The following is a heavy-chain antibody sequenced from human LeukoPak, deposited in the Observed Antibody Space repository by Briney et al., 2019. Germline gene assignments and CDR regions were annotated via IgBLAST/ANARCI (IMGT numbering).Heavy chain of an antibody. J-gene: IGHJ5*02. CDR2: INPNSGGT. Sequence: ASVNVSCKASGYTFTGYYMHWVRQAPGQGLEWMGWINPNSGGTNYAQKFQGRVTMTRDTSISTAYTELSRLRSDDTAVYCCARDFGRGHWDIVLINWFDPWGQGTLVTVSS. V-gene: IGHV1-2*02. D-gene: IGHD2-8*01. CDR1: GYTFTGYY. CDR3: ARDFGRGHWDIVLINWFDP.